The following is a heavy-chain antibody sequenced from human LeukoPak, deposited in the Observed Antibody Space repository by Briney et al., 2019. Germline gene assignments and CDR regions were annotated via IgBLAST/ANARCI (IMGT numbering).Heavy chain of an antibody. Sequence: GGSLRLSCAASGFTFSSYWMSWVRQAPGKGLEWVANIKQDGSEKYYVDSVKGRFTISRDNAKNSLYLQMNSLRAEDTAVYYCAGGPTDSSSWYYYYYYMDVWGKGTTVTVSS. V-gene: IGHV3-7*01. D-gene: IGHD6-13*01. CDR2: IKQDGSEK. J-gene: IGHJ6*03. CDR3: AGGPTDSSSWYYYYYYMDV. CDR1: GFTFSSYW.